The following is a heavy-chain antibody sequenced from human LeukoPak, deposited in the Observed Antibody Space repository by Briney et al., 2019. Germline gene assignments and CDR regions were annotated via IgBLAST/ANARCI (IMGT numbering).Heavy chain of an antibody. V-gene: IGHV4-59*01. CDR3: ARTGLDFYYDSSGSDIGLSDP. D-gene: IGHD3-22*01. J-gene: IGHJ5*02. CDR2: IYYSGST. Sequence: SETLSLTCTVSGGSISSYYWSWIRQPPGKGLEWIGYIYYSGSTNYNPSLKSRVTISVDTSKNQFSLKLSSVTAADTAVYYCARTGLDFYYDSSGSDIGLSDPWGQGTLVTVSS. CDR1: GGSISSYY.